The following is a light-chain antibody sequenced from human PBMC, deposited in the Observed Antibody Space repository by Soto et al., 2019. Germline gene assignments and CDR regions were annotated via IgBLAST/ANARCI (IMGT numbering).Light chain of an antibody. V-gene: IGKV1-12*01. J-gene: IGKJ4*01. Sequence: TQSPATLSLSPGERATLSCRASQSLDSYLAWYQQKPGKAPKLLIYAASSLQSGVPSRFSGSGSGTDFPLTISSLQPEDFATYYCQQANSFPLTFGGGTKVEIK. CDR1: QSLDSY. CDR3: QQANSFPLT. CDR2: AAS.